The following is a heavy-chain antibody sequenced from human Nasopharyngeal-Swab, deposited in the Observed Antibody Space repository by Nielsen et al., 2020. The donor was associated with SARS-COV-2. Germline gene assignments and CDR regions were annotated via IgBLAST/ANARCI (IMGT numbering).Heavy chain of an antibody. Sequence: SETLSLTCTVSGVSISSSSYHWGWLRPPPGTGLEWIGSITYSGPTYYKSSLKSRVTISVDTSRNQFSLNLISLTAADTAVYYCISYYPDSSGWHFDYWGQGTLVTVSS. V-gene: IGHV4-39*01. CDR3: ISYYPDSSGWHFDY. D-gene: IGHD3-22*01. CDR1: GVSISSSSYH. CDR2: ITYSGPT. J-gene: IGHJ4*02.